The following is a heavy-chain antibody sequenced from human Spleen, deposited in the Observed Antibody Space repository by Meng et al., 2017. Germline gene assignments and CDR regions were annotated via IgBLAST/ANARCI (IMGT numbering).Heavy chain of an antibody. CDR1: GFTFSSYG. CDR2: IWYDGSNK. D-gene: IGHD6-19*01. J-gene: IGHJ4*02. CDR3: ARGPGYNSGWF. Sequence: GESLKISCAASGFTFSSYGMHWVRQAPGKGLEWVAVIWYDGSNKYYADSVNGRFTISRDNSKNTLHLQMNSLRVEDTAVYYCARGPGYNSGWFWGQGTLVTVSS. V-gene: IGHV3-33*01.